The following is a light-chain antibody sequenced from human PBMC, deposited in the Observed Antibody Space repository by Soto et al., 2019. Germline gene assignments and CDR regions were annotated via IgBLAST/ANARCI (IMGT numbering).Light chain of an antibody. CDR2: GNN. CDR1: SSNIGAGYG. Sequence: QSVLTQPPSVSGAPGQRVTISCTGSSSNIGAGYGVHWYQQLPGAAPKVVIYGNNNRPAGVPDRLSGSKSGTSASLAITGLQADDEADYFCQSYDSRLRGSVFGGGTKLTVL. CDR3: QSYDSRLRGSV. V-gene: IGLV1-40*01. J-gene: IGLJ2*01.